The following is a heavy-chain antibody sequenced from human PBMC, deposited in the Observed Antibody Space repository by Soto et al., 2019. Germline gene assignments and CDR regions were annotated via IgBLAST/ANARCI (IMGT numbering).Heavy chain of an antibody. CDR3: ATDAALVRGVILDYYYGMDV. CDR2: IDSRGRGT. D-gene: IGHD3-10*01. CDR1: GFTCSSYG. J-gene: IGHJ6*02. Sequence: GALRAVGSASGFTCSSYGISWVRQAPGKRLESLATIDSRGRGTFYTASVKGRFPISRDNSTNTLYLQLNSLRVEDTAVYYCATDAALVRGVILDYYYGMDVWGQGTKVTV. V-gene: IGHV3-23*01.